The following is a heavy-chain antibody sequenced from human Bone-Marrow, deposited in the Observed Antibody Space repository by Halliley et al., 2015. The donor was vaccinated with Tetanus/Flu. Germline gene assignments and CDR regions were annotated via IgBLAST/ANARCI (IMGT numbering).Heavy chain of an antibody. D-gene: IGHD3-10*01. CDR1: GFTFSNYA. CDR2: ITGNGGST. CDR3: VKEKAARGGGALFMFRFFDL. Sequence: SLRLSCSASGFTFSNYAMHWVRQAPGKGLEYVSAITGNGGSTYYTDSLTGRFTISRYNFKNTLYLEMSSLRTEDTAVYFCVKEKAARGGGALFMFRFFDLWGRGSLVTVSS. J-gene: IGHJ2*01. V-gene: IGHV3-64D*09.